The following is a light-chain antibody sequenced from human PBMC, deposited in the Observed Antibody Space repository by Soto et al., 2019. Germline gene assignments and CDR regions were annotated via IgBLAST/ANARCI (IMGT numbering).Light chain of an antibody. V-gene: IGKV1-5*01. Sequence: DIQMTQSPSTLSASVGDRVTITCWASQSISSWLAWYQQKPGKAPKLLIYDASSLESGVPSRFSGSGSGTEFTLTISSLQPDDFATYYCQQYNSYGTFGQGTKLEIK. CDR2: DAS. CDR3: QQYNSYGT. CDR1: QSISSW. J-gene: IGKJ2*02.